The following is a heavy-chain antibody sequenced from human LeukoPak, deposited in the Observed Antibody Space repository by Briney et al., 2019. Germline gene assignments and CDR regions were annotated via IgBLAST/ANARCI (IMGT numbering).Heavy chain of an antibody. Sequence: GGSLRLXCAASGFTFSSYGMHWVRQAPGKVLEWVSGISWNSGSIGYADSVKGRFTISRDNAKNSLYLQMNSLRAEDMALYYCARAPYDILTGFPLDYWGQGTLVTVSS. CDR2: ISWNSGSI. CDR3: ARAPYDILTGFPLDY. CDR1: GFTFSSYG. D-gene: IGHD3-9*01. V-gene: IGHV3-9*03. J-gene: IGHJ4*02.